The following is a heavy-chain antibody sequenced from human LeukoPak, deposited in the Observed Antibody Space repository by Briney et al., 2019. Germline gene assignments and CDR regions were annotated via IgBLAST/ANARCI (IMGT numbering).Heavy chain of an antibody. CDR1: GFTFSSYA. V-gene: IGHV3-23*01. CDR3: ALGRITGTTSFDY. D-gene: IGHD1-20*01. J-gene: IGHJ4*02. Sequence: PGGSLRLFCAASGFTFSSYAMSWVRQAPGKGLEWVSAISGSGGSTYYADSVKGRFTISRDNSKNTLYLQMNSLRAEDTAVYYCALGRITGTTSFDYWGQGTLVTVSS. CDR2: ISGSGGST.